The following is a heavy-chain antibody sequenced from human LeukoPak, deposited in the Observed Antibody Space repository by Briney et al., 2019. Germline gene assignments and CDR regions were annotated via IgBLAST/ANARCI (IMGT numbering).Heavy chain of an antibody. J-gene: IGHJ6*02. D-gene: IGHD6-19*01. CDR3: AKHRGGWTYYHYGMDV. CDR2: ISGSGAGT. Sequence: GGSLRLSCAASGFTFSNYAMSWVRQAPGKGLEWVLGISGSGAGTYYEDSVKGRFTISRDNSRKGLYLQMNSLRDEETALYFCAKHRGGWTYYHYGMDVWGQGTTVTVSS. CDR1: GFTFSNYA. V-gene: IGHV3-23*01.